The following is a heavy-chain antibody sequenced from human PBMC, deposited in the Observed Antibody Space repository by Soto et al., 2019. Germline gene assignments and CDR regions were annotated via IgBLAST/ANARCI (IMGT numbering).Heavy chain of an antibody. CDR3: ARGYCSGGNCYSEWFDP. V-gene: IGHV4-59*01. Sequence: SETLSLTCAVSGGSINPYYWSWIRQSPGRGLEWIGYIYYSGSTNYNPSLKSRVTISLDPSKNQFSLKLSSVTTADTAVYYCARGYCSGGNCYSEWFDPWGQGTLATVSS. CDR2: IYYSGST. D-gene: IGHD2-15*01. CDR1: GGSINPYY. J-gene: IGHJ5*02.